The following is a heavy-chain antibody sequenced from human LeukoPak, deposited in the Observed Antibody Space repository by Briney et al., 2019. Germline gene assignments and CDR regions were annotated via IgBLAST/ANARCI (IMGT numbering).Heavy chain of an antibody. V-gene: IGHV3-53*01. CDR2: IYTGGTT. Sequence: AGRSLRLSCAASGLTVSDNYMSCARHAPGEGLEWLSIIYTGGTTYFATSVRGRFTISRDSSKNTVYLQMNSLTAGDTAVYYCARLNTAMVLAFDIWGQGTMVTVSS. J-gene: IGHJ3*02. CDR1: GLTVSDNY. CDR3: ARLNTAMVLAFDI. D-gene: IGHD5-18*01.